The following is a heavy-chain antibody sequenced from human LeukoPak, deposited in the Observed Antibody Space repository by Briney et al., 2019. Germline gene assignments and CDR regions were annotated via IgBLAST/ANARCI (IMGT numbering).Heavy chain of an antibody. CDR1: GDSISSYY. CDR3: ARGRSGWLLPFDH. CDR2: IYYSGST. D-gene: IGHD6-19*01. Sequence: SETLSLTCTVSGDSISSYYWSWIRQPPGKGLEWIGYIYYSGSTNYNPSLKSRVTISVDTSKNQFSLKLSSETAADTAVYYCARGRSGWLLPFDHWGQGTLVTVSS. J-gene: IGHJ4*02. V-gene: IGHV4-59*01.